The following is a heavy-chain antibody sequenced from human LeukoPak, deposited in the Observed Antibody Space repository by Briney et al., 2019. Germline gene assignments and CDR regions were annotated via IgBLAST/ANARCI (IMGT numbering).Heavy chain of an antibody. J-gene: IGHJ4*02. V-gene: IGHV4-31*03. CDR2: IYYSGST. CDR3: ARAYSSSSATIYFDY. CDR1: GGSISSGGYY. Sequence: PSETLSLTCTVSGGSISSGGYYLSWIRQHPGKGLEWIGYIYYSGSTYYNPSLKSRVTISVDTSKNQFSLKLSSVTAADTAVYYCARAYSSSSATIYFDYWGQGTLVTVSS. D-gene: IGHD6-13*01.